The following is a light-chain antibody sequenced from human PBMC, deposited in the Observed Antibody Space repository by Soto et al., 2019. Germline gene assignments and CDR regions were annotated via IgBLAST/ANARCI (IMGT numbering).Light chain of an antibody. CDR2: DVR. V-gene: IGLV2-14*01. CDR1: SSDVGGYNY. CDR3: SSFTSSTTYV. J-gene: IGLJ1*01. Sequence: QSALTQPASVSGSPGQSITISCTGSSSDVGGYNYVSWYQQHPGRVPKLTIYDVRNRPSGVSSRFSGSKSGNTASLTISGLQAEDEADYYCSSFTSSTTYVFGTGTKLTVL.